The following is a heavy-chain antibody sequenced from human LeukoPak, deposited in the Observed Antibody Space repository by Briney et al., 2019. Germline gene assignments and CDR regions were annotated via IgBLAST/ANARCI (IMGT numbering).Heavy chain of an antibody. J-gene: IGHJ4*02. Sequence: PGEPLKISCKGSGYSFTSYWISWVRQMPGKGLEWMGRIDPSDSYTNYSPSFQGHVTISADKSISTAYLQWSSLKASDTAMYYCARHQIAAAEGPTDWGQGTLVTVSS. D-gene: IGHD6-13*01. V-gene: IGHV5-10-1*01. CDR3: ARHQIAAAEGPTD. CDR2: IDPSDSYT. CDR1: GYSFTSYW.